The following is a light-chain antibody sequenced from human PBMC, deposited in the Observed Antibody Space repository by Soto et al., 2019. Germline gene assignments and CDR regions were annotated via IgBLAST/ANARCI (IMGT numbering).Light chain of an antibody. CDR2: AAS. CDR1: QGISNY. CDR3: QNLDSAAFT. J-gene: IGKJ3*01. Sequence: DIQMTQSPSSLSASVGDRVTITCRASQGISNYLAWYQQRPGKVPKLLIYAASTLQSGVPSRFSGSGSGTDFTLTISSLLPEDVATYYCQNLDSAAFTFGRGTNVDIK. V-gene: IGKV1-27*01.